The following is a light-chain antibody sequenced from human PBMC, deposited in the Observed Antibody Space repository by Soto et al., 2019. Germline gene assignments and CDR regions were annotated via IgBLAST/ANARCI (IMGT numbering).Light chain of an antibody. V-gene: IGLV3-21*02. CDR3: QVWDSSSNHVV. Sequence: SDELTQPPSVSVAPGQSARITCGGNTIGTKSVHWYQQKPGQAPVVVVHDDSDRPSGIPERFSGSNSGNTATLTISRVEAGDEADYYCQVWDSSSNHVVFGGGTKLTVL. J-gene: IGLJ2*01. CDR2: DDS. CDR1: TIGTKS.